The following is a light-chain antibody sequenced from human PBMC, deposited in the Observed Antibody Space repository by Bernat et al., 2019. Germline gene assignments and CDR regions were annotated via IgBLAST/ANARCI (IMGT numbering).Light chain of an antibody. CDR3: QQSFSLPIS. CDR1: QNVNRF. J-gene: IGKJ2*01. CDR2: AAS. Sequence: DIQMTQSPSSLSASVGDRVTITCRTSQNVNRFLNWYQHKPGKAPKLLIHAASILHRGVPSRFNGSVSATGFTLTITSLQPEDSATYYCQQSFSLPISFGQGTSLEIK. V-gene: IGKV1-39*01.